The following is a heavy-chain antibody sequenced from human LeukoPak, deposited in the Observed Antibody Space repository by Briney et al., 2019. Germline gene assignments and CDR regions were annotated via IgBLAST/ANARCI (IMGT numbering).Heavy chain of an antibody. J-gene: IGHJ4*02. CDR3: ARADTYYDFWSGYYTGTPYFDY. D-gene: IGHD3-3*01. Sequence: PSETLSLTCTVSGGSISSGGYYWNWIRQHPGKGLEWIGYIYYSGSTYYNPSLKSRVTISVDTSKNQFSLKLSSVTAADTAVYYCARADTYYDFWSGYYTGTPYFDYWGQGTLVTVSS. CDR2: IYYSGST. CDR1: GGSISSGGYY. V-gene: IGHV4-31*03.